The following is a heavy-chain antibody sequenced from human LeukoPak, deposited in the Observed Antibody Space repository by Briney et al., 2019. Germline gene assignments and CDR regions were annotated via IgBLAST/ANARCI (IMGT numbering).Heavy chain of an antibody. CDR1: GFTFRKVW. CDR2: IKSKSDGETT. CDR3: SAVLNGDTDY. V-gene: IGHV3-15*01. J-gene: IGHJ4*02. D-gene: IGHD7-27*01. Sequence: KPGGSLRLSCAASGFTFRKVWMSWVSQAPGKGLEWVGRIKSKSDGETTQYAAPVKGRITISRDDSRNTLYIHMDSLTTGDTAAYYLSAVLNGDTDYWGRGALVTVSS.